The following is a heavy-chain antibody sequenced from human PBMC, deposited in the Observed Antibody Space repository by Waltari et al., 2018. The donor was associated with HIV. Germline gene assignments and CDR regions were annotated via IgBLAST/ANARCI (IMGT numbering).Heavy chain of an antibody. CDR2: IYYTGRA. V-gene: IGHV4-39*01. D-gene: IGHD1-26*01. Sequence: QLQLQESGPGLVKPSETLSLTCAVSGGSVRSSRSFWGWIRQPPGKGLEWVGRIYYTGRAYYNPSLKSRVTISVDTSKNQFSLKVTSVTAADTAVYYCARHALRVGAAYWNFDLWGRGTLVTVSS. J-gene: IGHJ2*01. CDR1: GGSVRSSRSF. CDR3: ARHALRVGAAYWNFDL.